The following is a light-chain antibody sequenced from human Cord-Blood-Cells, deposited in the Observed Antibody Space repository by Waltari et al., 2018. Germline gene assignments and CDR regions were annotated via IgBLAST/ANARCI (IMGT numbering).Light chain of an antibody. CDR2: DVS. V-gene: IGLV2-14*01. Sequence: QSALTQPASVPGSPGQSITISCTVTSSDVGGYHYVSWYQQHPGKAPKLLIYDVSNRPAGVSNRFSGSKSGNTASLTISGLQAEDEADYYCSSYTSSSWVFGGGTKLTVL. CDR3: SSYTSSSWV. CDR1: SSDVGGYHY. J-gene: IGLJ3*02.